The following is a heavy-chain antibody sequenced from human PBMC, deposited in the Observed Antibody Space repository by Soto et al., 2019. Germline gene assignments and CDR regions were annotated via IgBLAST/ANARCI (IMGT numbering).Heavy chain of an antibody. CDR2: ISGSGGST. D-gene: IGHD6-19*01. Sequence: GGSLRLSCAASGFTFSSYAMSWVRRAPGKGLEWVSAISGSGGSTYYADSVKGRFTISRDNSKNTLYLQMNSLRAEDTAVYYCAKGAPPIAVAVSAFDIWGQGTMVTVSS. CDR1: GFTFSSYA. CDR3: AKGAPPIAVAVSAFDI. V-gene: IGHV3-23*01. J-gene: IGHJ3*02.